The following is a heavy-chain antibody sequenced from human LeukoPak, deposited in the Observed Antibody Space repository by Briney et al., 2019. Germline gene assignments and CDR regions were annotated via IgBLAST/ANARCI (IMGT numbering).Heavy chain of an antibody. CDR3: ARDWAPYCSGGSCTYYYGMDV. V-gene: IGHV1-69*13. Sequence: SVKVSCKASGGTFSSYAISWVRQAPGQGLEWMGGIIPIFGTANYAQKFQGRVTITADESTSTAYMELSSLRPEDTAVYYCARDWAPYCSGGSCTYYYGMDVWGQGTTVTVSS. CDR1: GGTFSSYA. D-gene: IGHD2-15*01. CDR2: IIPIFGTA. J-gene: IGHJ6*02.